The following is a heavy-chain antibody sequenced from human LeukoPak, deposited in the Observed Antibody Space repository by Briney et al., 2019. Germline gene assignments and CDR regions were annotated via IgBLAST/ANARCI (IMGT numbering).Heavy chain of an antibody. Sequence: GASGKVSCRASGYTFTSYDINWVRQATGQGLEWMGWMNPNSGNTGYAQKLQGRVTMTKNTSITTAYMELSSLRSEDTAVYYCARALSWTTNSYYYMDVWGKGTTVTVSS. CDR2: MNPNSGNT. V-gene: IGHV1-8*01. CDR3: ARALSWTTNSYYYMDV. CDR1: GYTFTSYD. D-gene: IGHD3/OR15-3a*01. J-gene: IGHJ6*03.